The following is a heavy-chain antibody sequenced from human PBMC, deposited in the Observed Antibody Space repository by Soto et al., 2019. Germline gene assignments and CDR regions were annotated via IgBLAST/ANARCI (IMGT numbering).Heavy chain of an antibody. V-gene: IGHV3-30*18. D-gene: IGHD3-22*01. CDR2: ISYDGSNK. CDR1: GFTFSSYG. J-gene: IGHJ6*02. Sequence: GGSLRLSCAASGFTFSSYGMHWVGQSPGKGLEWVAVISYDGSNKYYADSVKGRFTISRDNSKNTLYLQMNSLRAEDTAVYYCAKDLRGRDYDSSGYYYYGMDVWGQGTTVTVSS. CDR3: AKDLRGRDYDSSGYYYYGMDV.